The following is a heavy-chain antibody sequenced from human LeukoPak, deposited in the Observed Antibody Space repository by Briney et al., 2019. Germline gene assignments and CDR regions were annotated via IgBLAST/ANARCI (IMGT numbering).Heavy chain of an antibody. CDR2: IYHSGST. J-gene: IGHJ3*02. V-gene: IGHV4-30-2*01. CDR1: GGSISSGGYS. CDR3: ARGLGSLLGGHAFDI. Sequence: SQTLSLTCAVSGGSISSGGYSWSWIRQPPGKGLEWIGYIYHSGSTCYNPSLKSRVTISVDRSKNQFSLKLSSVTAADTAVYYCARGLGSLLGGHAFDIWGQGTMVTVSS. D-gene: IGHD1-26*01.